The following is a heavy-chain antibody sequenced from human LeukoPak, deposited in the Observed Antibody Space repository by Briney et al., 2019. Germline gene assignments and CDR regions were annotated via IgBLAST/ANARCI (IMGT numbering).Heavy chain of an antibody. CDR3: ALGEVGDRGH. Sequence: GGSLRLSCAASGFTFTSYAMSWVRQAPGKGLEWVSAISGSGGSTYYADSVKGRFTISRDNSKNTLYLQMTNLRVEDTAVYFCALGEVGDRGHWGQGTLVTVSS. CDR1: GFTFTSYA. D-gene: IGHD1-26*01. J-gene: IGHJ4*02. CDR2: ISGSGGST. V-gene: IGHV3-23*01.